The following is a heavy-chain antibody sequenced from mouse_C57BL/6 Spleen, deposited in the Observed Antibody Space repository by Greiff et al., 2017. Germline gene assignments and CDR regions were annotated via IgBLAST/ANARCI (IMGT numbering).Heavy chain of an antibody. Sequence: QVHVKQPGTELVKPGASVKLSCKASGYTFTSYWMHWVKQRPGKGLEWIGKINPSNGGTNYNEKFKSKATLTVDKSSSTAYMQLSSLTSEDSAVYYCARETYGSSDYWGQDTTLTVSS. CDR3: ARETYGSSDY. D-gene: IGHD1-1*01. CDR2: INPSNGGT. V-gene: IGHV1-53*01. CDR1: GYTFTSYW. J-gene: IGHJ2*01.